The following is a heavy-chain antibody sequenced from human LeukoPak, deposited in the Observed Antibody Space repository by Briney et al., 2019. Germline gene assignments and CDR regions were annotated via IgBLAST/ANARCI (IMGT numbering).Heavy chain of an antibody. CDR2: ISGSGGST. D-gene: IGHD2-2*01. CDR3: AKGGLGYCSSTSCYCFDY. CDR1: GFPFSSYA. Sequence: GGSLRLSCAASGFPFSSYAMSWVRQAPGKGLEWVSAISGSGGSTYYADSVKGRFTISRDNSKNTLYLQMNSLRAEDTAVYYCAKGGLGYCSSTSCYCFDYWSQGTLVTVSS. V-gene: IGHV3-23*01. J-gene: IGHJ4*02.